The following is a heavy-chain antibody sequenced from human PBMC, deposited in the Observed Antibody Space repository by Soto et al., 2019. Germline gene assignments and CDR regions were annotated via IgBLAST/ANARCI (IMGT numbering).Heavy chain of an antibody. J-gene: IGHJ5*02. D-gene: IGHD2-21*01. Sequence: SETLSLTCTVSGGSISSGGYYWSWIRQHPGNGLEWIGYIYYSGSTYYNPSLKSRVTISVDTSKNHFSLKLSSVTAADTAVYYCARDDGGGENWFDPWGQGTRGTVS. V-gene: IGHV4-31*03. CDR2: IYYSGST. CDR3: ARDDGGGENWFDP. CDR1: GGSISSGGYY.